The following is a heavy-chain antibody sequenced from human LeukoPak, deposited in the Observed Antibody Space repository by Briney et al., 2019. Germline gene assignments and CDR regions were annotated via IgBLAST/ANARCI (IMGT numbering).Heavy chain of an antibody. D-gene: IGHD6-19*01. Sequence: GGSLRLSCTTSGFTLRNYEMNWVRQAPGKGLEWISYTNTAGNKIQYADSVKGRFTASRDNAKNSLFLDMNSLRVEDTGLYYCARDKGRMQGNQWLALGDSWGQGTLVTVSS. J-gene: IGHJ4*02. CDR2: TNTAGNKI. V-gene: IGHV3-48*03. CDR1: GFTLRNYE. CDR3: ARDKGRMQGNQWLALGDS.